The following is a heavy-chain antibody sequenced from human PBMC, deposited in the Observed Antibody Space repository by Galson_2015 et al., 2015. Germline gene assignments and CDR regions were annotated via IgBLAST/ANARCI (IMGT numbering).Heavy chain of an antibody. D-gene: IGHD3-22*01. V-gene: IGHV5-51*01. CDR2: IYPGDSDT. CDR3: ARAPPAYDSSGYYYFPLDY. J-gene: IGHJ4*02. CDR1: GYSFTSYW. Sequence: QSGAEVKKPGESLKISCKGSGYSFTSYWIGWVRQMPGKGLEWMGIIYPGDSDTRYSPSFQGQITISADKSISTAYLQWSSLRASDTAMYYCARAPPAYDSSGYYYFPLDYRGQGTLVTVSS.